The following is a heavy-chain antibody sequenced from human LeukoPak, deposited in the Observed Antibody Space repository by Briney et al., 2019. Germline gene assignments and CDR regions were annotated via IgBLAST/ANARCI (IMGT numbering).Heavy chain of an antibody. CDR1: GYTLTELS. CDR2: FDPENGET. V-gene: IGHV1-24*01. J-gene: IGHJ4*02. CDR3: AVWALATISGASTLGTSFDY. D-gene: IGHD5-12*01. Sequence: ASVKVSCKVSGYTLTELSMHWVRQAPGKGLEWMGGFDPENGETIYAQKFQGRVTMTEDTSTDTAYMELSSLRSEDTAVYYCAVWALATISGASTLGTSFDYWGQGTLVTVSS.